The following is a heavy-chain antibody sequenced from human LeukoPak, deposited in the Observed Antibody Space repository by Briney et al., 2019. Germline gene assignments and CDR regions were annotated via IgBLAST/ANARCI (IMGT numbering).Heavy chain of an antibody. CDR1: GGSISSGDYY. CDR3: ARDHCSGGSCYSAFDI. Sequence: SQTLSLTCTVSGGSISSGDYYWSWIRQPPGTGLEWIGYIYYSGSTYYNPSLKSRVTISVDTSKNQFSLKLSSVTAADTAVYYCARDHCSGGSCYSAFDIWGQGTMVTVSS. V-gene: IGHV4-30-4*01. J-gene: IGHJ3*02. CDR2: IYYSGST. D-gene: IGHD2-15*01.